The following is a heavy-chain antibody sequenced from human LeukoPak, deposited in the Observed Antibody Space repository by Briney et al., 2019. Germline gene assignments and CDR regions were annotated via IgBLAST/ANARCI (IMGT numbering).Heavy chain of an antibody. CDR3: ARSSRVTAYGSGSYPDY. V-gene: IGHV4-34*01. D-gene: IGHD3-10*01. J-gene: IGHJ4*02. Sequence: NSSETLSLTCAVYGGSFSGYYWSWIRQPPGKGLEWIGEINHSGSTNYNPSLKSRVTISVDTSKNQFSLKLSSVTAADTAVYYCARSSRVTAYGSGSYPDYWGQGTLVTVTS. CDR1: GGSFSGYY. CDR2: INHSGST.